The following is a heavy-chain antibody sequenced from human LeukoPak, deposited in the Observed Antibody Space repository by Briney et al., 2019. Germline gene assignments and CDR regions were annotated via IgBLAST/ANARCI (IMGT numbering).Heavy chain of an antibody. CDR1: GYTFTGYY. D-gene: IGHD6-19*01. CDR3: ARESIAVADIDY. Sequence: ASVKVSCTASGYTFTGYYMHWVRQAPGQGLEWMGWINPNSGGTNYAQKFQGRVTMTRDTSISTAYMELSRLRSDDTAVYYCARESIAVADIDYWGQGTLVTVSS. J-gene: IGHJ4*02. CDR2: INPNSGGT. V-gene: IGHV1-2*02.